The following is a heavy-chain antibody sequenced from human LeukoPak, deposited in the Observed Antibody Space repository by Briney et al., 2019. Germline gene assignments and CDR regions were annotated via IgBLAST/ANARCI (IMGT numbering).Heavy chain of an antibody. Sequence: SETLSLTCTVSGGSISNSSYFWGWIRQPPGRGLEWIGSIYHSGSTYYNSSLKSRVTISVDTSKNQFSLNLFSVTAADTAMYYCTRANGYGLIDYWGQGTLVTVSS. CDR2: IYHSGST. CDR3: TRANGYGLIDY. D-gene: IGHD3-10*01. V-gene: IGHV4-39*07. J-gene: IGHJ4*02. CDR1: GGSISNSSYF.